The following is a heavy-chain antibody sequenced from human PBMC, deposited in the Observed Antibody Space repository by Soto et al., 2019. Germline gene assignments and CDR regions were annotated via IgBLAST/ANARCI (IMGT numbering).Heavy chain of an antibody. J-gene: IGHJ4*02. CDR2: ISSSSSYI. D-gene: IGHD6-19*01. V-gene: IGHV3-21*01. CDR1: GFTFSSCS. Sequence: GGSLRLSCAASGFTFSSCSMNWVRQAPGKGLEWVSSISSSSSYIYYADSVKGRFTISRDNAKNSLYLQMNSLRAEDTAVYYCARVGSSGWYSVAYWDQGTLVTVSS. CDR3: ARVGSSGWYSVAY.